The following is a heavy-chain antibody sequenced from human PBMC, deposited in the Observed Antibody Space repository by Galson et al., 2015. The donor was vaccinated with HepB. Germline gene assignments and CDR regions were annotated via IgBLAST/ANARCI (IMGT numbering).Heavy chain of an antibody. CDR3: ARGITMVRGLPPHDAFDI. CDR2: ISSSSSYI. CDR1: GFTFSSYS. D-gene: IGHD3-10*01. Sequence: SLRLSCAASGFTFSSYSMNWVRQAPGKGLEWVSSISSSSSYIYYADSVKGRFTISRDNAKNSLYLQMNSLRAEDTAVYYCARGITMVRGLPPHDAFDIWGQGTMVTVSS. J-gene: IGHJ3*02. V-gene: IGHV3-21*01.